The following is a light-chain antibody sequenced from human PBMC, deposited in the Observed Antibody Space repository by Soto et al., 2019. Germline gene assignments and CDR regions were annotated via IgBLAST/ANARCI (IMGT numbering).Light chain of an antibody. Sequence: QSALTQPASVSASPGQSITIPCTGTSSDVGSYNLVSWFQQHPGKVPKLLIYEGTKRPSGLSDRFAGSKSGNTASLTISGLQAEDEADYYCYSYAGESLYVFGTGTKLTVL. CDR1: SSDVGSYNL. J-gene: IGLJ1*01. V-gene: IGLV2-23*01. CDR2: EGT. CDR3: YSYAGESLYV.